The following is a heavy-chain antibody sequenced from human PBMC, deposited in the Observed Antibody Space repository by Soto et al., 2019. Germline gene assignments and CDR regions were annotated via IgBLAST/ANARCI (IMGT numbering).Heavy chain of an antibody. J-gene: IGHJ6*02. D-gene: IGHD2-15*01. CDR3: ARVDDCSGGSCYDYYYYYGMDV. CDR1: GYTFTSYG. CDR2: ISAYNGNT. Sequence: ASVKVSCKASGYTFTSYGISWVRQAPGQGLGWMGWISAYNGNTNYAQKLQGRVTMTTDTSTSTAYMELRSLRSDDTAVYYCARVDDCSGGSCYDYYYYYGMDVWGQGTTVTVSS. V-gene: IGHV1-18*04.